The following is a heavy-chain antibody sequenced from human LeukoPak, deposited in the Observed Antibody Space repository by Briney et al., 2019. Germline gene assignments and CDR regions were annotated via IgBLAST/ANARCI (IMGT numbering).Heavy chain of an antibody. Sequence: GGSLRLSCAASGFTFTTHGLHWVRQAPGKGLEWVALIRYDGKNYYYADSVRGRFTISRDNSKNTVDLQMNSLRPEDTAVYYCAAAGPSSWYGYPDYWGQGTLVTVSS. CDR2: IRYDGKNY. J-gene: IGHJ4*02. D-gene: IGHD6-13*01. V-gene: IGHV3-30*02. CDR1: GFTFTTHG. CDR3: AAAGPSSWYGYPDY.